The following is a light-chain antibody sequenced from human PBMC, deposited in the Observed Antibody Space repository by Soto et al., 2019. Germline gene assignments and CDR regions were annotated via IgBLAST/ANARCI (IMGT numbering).Light chain of an antibody. Sequence: NEMTQSPATLSVSPGERATLPCRASQSVSSNLAWYQQKPGQAPRLLIYDASNRATGIPARFSGSGSGTDFTLTISSLEPEDFAVYYCQQSNDWGTGLTFGGGTKVDIK. CDR2: DAS. J-gene: IGKJ4*01. CDR1: QSVSSN. CDR3: QQSNDWGTGLT. V-gene: IGKV3D-15*01.